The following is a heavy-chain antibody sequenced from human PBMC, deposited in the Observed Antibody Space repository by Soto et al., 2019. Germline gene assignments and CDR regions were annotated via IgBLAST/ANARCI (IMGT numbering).Heavy chain of an antibody. D-gene: IGHD3-3*01. Sequence: QVQLQESGPGLVKPSQTLSLTCTVSGGSISSDDYYWSWIRQHPGKCLEWFGYIYYSGSPYYNPSLKSHVPISVDTSKNQFSLKLSSVTPAETAVYYCARWWSGSRQGFDPWGQGTLVTVSS. CDR3: ARWWSGSRQGFDP. J-gene: IGHJ5*02. V-gene: IGHV4-31*01. CDR2: IYYSGSP. CDR1: GGSISSDDYY.